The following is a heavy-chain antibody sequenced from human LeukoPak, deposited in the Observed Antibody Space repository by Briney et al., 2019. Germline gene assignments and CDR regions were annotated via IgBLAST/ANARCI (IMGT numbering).Heavy chain of an antibody. J-gene: IGHJ4*02. CDR3: ARAAGNWGSRVYYFDY. CDR2: INHSGST. Sequence: SETLSLTCAVYGGSFSGYYWSWIRQPPGKGLEWIGEINHSGSTNYNPSLKSRVTISVDTSKNQFSLKLSSVTAADTAVYYCARAAGNWGSRVYYFDYWGQGTLVTVSS. CDR1: GGSFSGYY. V-gene: IGHV4-34*01. D-gene: IGHD7-27*01.